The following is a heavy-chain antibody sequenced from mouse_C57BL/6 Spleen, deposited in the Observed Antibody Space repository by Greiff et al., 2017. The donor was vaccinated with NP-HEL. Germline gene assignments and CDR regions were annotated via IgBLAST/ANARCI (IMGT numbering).Heavy chain of an antibody. Sequence: QVQLQQPGAELVMPGASVKLSCKASGYTFTSYWMHWVKQRPGQGLEWIGEIDPSDSYTNYNQKFKGKSTLTVDKSSSTAYMQLSSLTSEDSAVYYCARNGYYEGGWFAYWGQGTLVTVSA. D-gene: IGHD2-3*01. CDR3: ARNGYYEGGWFAY. CDR1: GYTFTSYW. V-gene: IGHV1-69*01. CDR2: IDPSDSYT. J-gene: IGHJ3*01.